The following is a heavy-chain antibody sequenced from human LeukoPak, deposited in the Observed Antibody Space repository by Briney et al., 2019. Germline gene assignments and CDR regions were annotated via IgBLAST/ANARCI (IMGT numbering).Heavy chain of an antibody. CDR1: GYTFTSYG. J-gene: IGHJ4*02. V-gene: IGHV1-18*01. CDR3: ARDRYYDSSYYFDY. D-gene: IGHD3-22*01. CDR2: ISAYNGNT. Sequence: GASVKVSCKASGYTFTSYGISWVRQAPGQGLEWMGWISAYNGNTNYAQKLQGRVAMTTDTSTSTAYMELRSLRSDDTAVYYCARDRYYDSSYYFDYWGQGTLVTVSP.